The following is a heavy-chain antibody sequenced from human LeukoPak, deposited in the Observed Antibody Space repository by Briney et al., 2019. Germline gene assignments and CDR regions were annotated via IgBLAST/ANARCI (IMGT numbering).Heavy chain of an antibody. CDR2: TYFRSKWFP. CDR1: GDSVSRDRAA. D-gene: IGHD6-19*01. CDR3: ARVRGTAVTKRDVFDS. Sequence: SQTLSLTCAISGDSVSRDRAAGNRIRQSPSRGLEWLGRTYFRSKWFPDYAVSVKSRMTINPDTSKNQFTLQLNSMTPEDTAVYYCARVRGTAVTKRDVFDSWGQGTLVTVSS. V-gene: IGHV6-1*01. J-gene: IGHJ4*02.